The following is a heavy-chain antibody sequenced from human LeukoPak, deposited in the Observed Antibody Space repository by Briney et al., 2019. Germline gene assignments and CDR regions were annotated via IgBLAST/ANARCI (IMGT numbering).Heavy chain of an antibody. D-gene: IGHD3-22*01. V-gene: IGHV1-2*02. Sequence: GASVKVSCKSSGYTFTNYYIHWVRQAPGQGLQWMGWINPNSGDTKYAQNFQGRVTMTRDTSISTAYMELSRLRSDDTAMYYCARDYYDSSGYRDYWGQGTLVTVSS. CDR3: ARDYYDSSGYRDY. J-gene: IGHJ4*02. CDR1: GYTFTNYY. CDR2: INPNSGDT.